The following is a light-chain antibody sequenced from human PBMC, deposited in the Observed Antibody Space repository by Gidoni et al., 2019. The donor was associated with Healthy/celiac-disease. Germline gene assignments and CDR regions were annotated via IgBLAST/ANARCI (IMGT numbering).Light chain of an antibody. V-gene: IGKV1-5*03. CDR2: KAS. CDR1: QSMSSR. CDR3: QPYNSYPLT. Sequence: DIQMTQSPSTLSASVGDRVTITCRASQSMSSRLAWYQQKPGKAPKLLIYKASSLESGVPSRFSGSGSGTEFTLTISSLQPDDFATYYCQPYNSYPLTFGGGTKVEIK. J-gene: IGKJ4*01.